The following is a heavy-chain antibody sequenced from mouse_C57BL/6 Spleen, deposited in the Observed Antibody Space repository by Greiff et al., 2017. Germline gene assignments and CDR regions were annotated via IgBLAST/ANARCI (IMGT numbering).Heavy chain of an antibody. CDR2: INPYNGDT. CDR1: GYSFTGYF. J-gene: IGHJ2*01. V-gene: IGHV1-20*01. Sequence: EVKLVESGPELVKPGDSVKISCKASGYSFTGYFMNWVMQSHGKSLEWIGRINPYNGDTFYNQKFKGKATLTVDKSSSTAHMELRSLTSEDSAVYYCARDSSGFDYWGQGTTLTVSS. CDR3: ARDSSGFDY. D-gene: IGHD3-2*02.